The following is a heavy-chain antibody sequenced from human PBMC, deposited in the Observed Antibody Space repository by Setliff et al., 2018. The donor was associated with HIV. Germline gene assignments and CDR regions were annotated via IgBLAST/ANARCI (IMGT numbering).Heavy chain of an antibody. V-gene: IGHV3-21*01. J-gene: IGHJ6*02. Sequence: GESLRLSCAASGFSFSSYTMNWVRQAPGKGLEWVSSISRSSTFIHYGDSVKGRFTISRDDAKNSLYLQMNSLRAEDTAVYYCAREPMGGITMIVHSPYYNGMDVWGQGTTVTVSS. CDR2: ISRSSTFI. CDR1: GFSFSSYT. CDR3: AREPMGGITMIVHSPYYNGMDV. D-gene: IGHD3-22*01.